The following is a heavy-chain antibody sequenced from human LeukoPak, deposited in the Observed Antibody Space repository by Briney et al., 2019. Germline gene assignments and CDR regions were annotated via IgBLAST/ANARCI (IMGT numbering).Heavy chain of an antibody. J-gene: IGHJ4*02. CDR2: ISTSGGSS. Sequence: GGSLRLSCAASGFTFSSYAIRWVRQAPGKGLEWVSGISTSGGSSSYADSVKGRFTISRDNPRNTLYMQMNSLRAEDTALYYCAIMHPYYDGSGYWVQWGQGTLVTVSS. D-gene: IGHD3-22*01. CDR1: GFTFSSYA. V-gene: IGHV3-23*01. CDR3: AIMHPYYDGSGYWVQ.